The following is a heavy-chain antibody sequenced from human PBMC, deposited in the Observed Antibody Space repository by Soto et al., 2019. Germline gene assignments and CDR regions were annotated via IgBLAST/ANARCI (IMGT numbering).Heavy chain of an antibody. J-gene: IGHJ4*02. CDR3: AKDWCSGGSCYSFDY. CDR2: ISYDGSNK. V-gene: IGHV3-30*18. D-gene: IGHD2-15*01. Sequence: GGSLRLSCAASGFTFSSYGMHWVRQAPGKGLEWVAVISYDGSNKYYADSVKGRFTISRDNSKNTLYLQMNSLRAEDTAVYYCAKDWCSGGSCYSFDYWGQGTLVTVSS. CDR1: GFTFSSYG.